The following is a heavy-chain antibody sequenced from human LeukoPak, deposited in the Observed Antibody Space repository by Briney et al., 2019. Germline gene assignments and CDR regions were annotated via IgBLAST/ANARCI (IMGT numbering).Heavy chain of an antibody. J-gene: IGHJ6*02. CDR1: GFTFSSYG. CDR2: IWYDGSNK. CDR3: ARDGSSIAAPHGMDV. V-gene: IGHV3-33*01. Sequence: GRSLRLSCAASGFTFSSYGMHWVRQAPGKGLEWVAVIWYDGSNKYYADSVKSRFTISRDNSKNTLYLQMNSLRAEDTAVYYCARDGSSIAAPHGMDVWGQGTTVTVSS. D-gene: IGHD6-6*01.